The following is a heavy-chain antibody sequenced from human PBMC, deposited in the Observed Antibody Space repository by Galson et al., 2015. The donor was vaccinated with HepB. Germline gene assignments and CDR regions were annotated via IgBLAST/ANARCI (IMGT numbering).Heavy chain of an antibody. CDR3: AKVFPEKTSGWYRQALYYFDS. Sequence: SLRLSCAASGFTFSYYAMSWVRQAPGKGLKWVSAITPSGDNTYSADSMKGRFTISRDNSKNTLLLQMNSLRADDTAIYFCAKVFPEKTSGWYRQALYYFDSWGQGTRVTVSS. CDR1: GFTFSYYA. D-gene: IGHD6-19*01. V-gene: IGHV3-23*01. J-gene: IGHJ4*02. CDR2: ITPSGDNT.